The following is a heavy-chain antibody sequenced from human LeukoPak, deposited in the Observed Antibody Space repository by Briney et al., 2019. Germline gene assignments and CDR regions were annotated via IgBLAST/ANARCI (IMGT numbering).Heavy chain of an antibody. J-gene: IGHJ4*02. CDR1: GFTFSDYY. Sequence: GGSLRLSCAASGFTFSDYYMSWIRQAPGKGLEWVSYISSSGSTIYYADSVKGRFTISRDNAKDSLYLQMNSLRAEDTAVYYCARDLFRSPDDGFDYWGQGTLVTVSS. D-gene: IGHD3-10*01. CDR2: ISSSGSTI. V-gene: IGHV3-11*01. CDR3: ARDLFRSPDDGFDY.